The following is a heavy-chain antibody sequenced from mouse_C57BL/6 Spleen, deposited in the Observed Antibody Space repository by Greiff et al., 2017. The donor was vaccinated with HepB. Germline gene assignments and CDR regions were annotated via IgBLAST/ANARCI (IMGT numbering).Heavy chain of an antibody. CDR2: IYPGDGDT. V-gene: IGHV1-80*01. D-gene: IGHD1-1*01. Sequence: VQLQQSGAELVKPGASVKISCKASGYAFSSYWMNWVKQRPGKGLEWIGQIYPGDGDTNYNGKFKGKATLTADKSSSTAYMQLSSLTSEYSAVYFCARSPLYYYGSSYWYFDVWGTGTTVTVSS. CDR3: ARSPLYYYGSSYWYFDV. CDR1: GYAFSSYW. J-gene: IGHJ1*03.